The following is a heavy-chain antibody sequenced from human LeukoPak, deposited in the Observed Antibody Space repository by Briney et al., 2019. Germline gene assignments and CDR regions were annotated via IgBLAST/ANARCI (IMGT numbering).Heavy chain of an antibody. Sequence: GGSLKISCKGSAYSFTNYWISWVRQMPGEGLEWMGRIDPGDSQTNYSPSFQGHVTISADKSISTAYLQWSSLKASDTAMYYCARHSSVLNSFDPWGQGTLVTVSS. CDR3: ARHSSVLNSFDP. V-gene: IGHV5-10-1*01. J-gene: IGHJ5*02. D-gene: IGHD3-22*01. CDR2: IDPGDSQT. CDR1: AYSFTNYW.